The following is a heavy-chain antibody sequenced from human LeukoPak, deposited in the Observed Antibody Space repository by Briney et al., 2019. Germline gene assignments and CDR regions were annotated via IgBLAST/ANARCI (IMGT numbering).Heavy chain of an antibody. D-gene: IGHD3-22*01. CDR1: GYTFTGYY. V-gene: IGHV1-2*02. J-gene: IGHJ4*02. Sequence: ASVKVSCKASGYTFTGYYMHWVRQAPGQGLEWMGWINPNSGGTNYAQKFQGRVTMTRDTSISTAYMELSRLRSDDTAVYYCARLGIPITMIVVVGFDYWGQGTLVTVSS. CDR3: ARLGIPITMIVVVGFDY. CDR2: INPNSGGT.